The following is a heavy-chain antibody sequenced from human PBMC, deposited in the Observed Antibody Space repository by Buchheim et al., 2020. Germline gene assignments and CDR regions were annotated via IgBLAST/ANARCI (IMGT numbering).Heavy chain of an antibody. D-gene: IGHD2-21*02. CDR1: GGSISSYY. CDR2: IYYSGST. J-gene: IGHJ2*01. V-gene: IGHV4-59*01. Sequence: QVQLQESGPGLVKPSETLSLTCTVSGGSISSYYWSWIRQPPGKGLEWIGYIYYSGSTNYNPSLKSRLPTTVDTSKNQFTLKLSSVTAADTAVYYCARGPFSGDDYWYFDLWGRGTL. CDR3: ARGPFSGDDYWYFDL.